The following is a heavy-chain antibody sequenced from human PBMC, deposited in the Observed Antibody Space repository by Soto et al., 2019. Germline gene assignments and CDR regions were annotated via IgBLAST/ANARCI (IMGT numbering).Heavy chain of an antibody. V-gene: IGHV3-30*18. CDR2: ISYDGSNK. CDR3: AKGSGSYYLSYYYYGMDV. Sequence: QVQLVESGGGVVQPGRSLRLSCAASGFTFSSYGMHWVRQAPGKGLEWVAVISYDGSNKYYADSVKGRFTISRDNSKNTLYLQMNSLRAEDTAVYYCAKGSGSYYLSYYYYGMDVWGQGTTVTVSS. D-gene: IGHD3-10*01. CDR1: GFTFSSYG. J-gene: IGHJ6*02.